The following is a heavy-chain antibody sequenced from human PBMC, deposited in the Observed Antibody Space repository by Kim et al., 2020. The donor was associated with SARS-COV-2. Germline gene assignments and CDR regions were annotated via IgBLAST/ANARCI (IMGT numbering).Heavy chain of an antibody. CDR1: GDSVSSNSAA. CDR2: TYYRSKWDN. D-gene: IGHD3-10*01. J-gene: IGHJ3*02. V-gene: IGHV6-1*01. Sequence: SQTLSLTCAISGDSVSSNSAAWNWIRQSPSRGLEWLGRTYYRSKWDNDYAVSVKSRITINPDTSKNQISLQLNSVTPEGTAVYYCARSGHYYGSGSRGAFDSWGQGTMVTVSS. CDR3: ARSGHYYGSGSRGAFDS.